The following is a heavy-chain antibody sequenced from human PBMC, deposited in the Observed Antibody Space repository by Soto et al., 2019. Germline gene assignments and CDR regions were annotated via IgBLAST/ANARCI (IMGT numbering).Heavy chain of an antibody. CDR3: AREHYDILTGYYFRGAEYFQH. Sequence: QVQLVQSGAEVKKPGASVKVSCKASGYTFTSYGISWVRQAPGQGLEWMGWISAYNGNTNYAQKLQGRVTMHKDTSTSTAYMELRSLRSDDTAVYYCAREHYDILTGYYFRGAEYFQHWGQGTLVTVSS. J-gene: IGHJ1*01. CDR2: ISAYNGNT. D-gene: IGHD3-9*01. V-gene: IGHV1-18*01. CDR1: GYTFTSYG.